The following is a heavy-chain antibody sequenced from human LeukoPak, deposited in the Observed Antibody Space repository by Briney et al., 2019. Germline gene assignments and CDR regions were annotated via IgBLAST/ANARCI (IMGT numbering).Heavy chain of an antibody. J-gene: IGHJ4*02. Sequence: ASVKVSCKTSGYPFSGYYIHWFRQAPGQGLEWMGYVSPNTGVTKFAPNFQGRVNMTRDTSITTGYMELSRLKSDDTAVYYCARVMTRPDYWGQGTLVTVSS. V-gene: IGHV1-2*02. CDR1: GYPFSGYY. CDR3: ARVMTRPDY. D-gene: IGHD3-16*01. CDR2: VSPNTGVT.